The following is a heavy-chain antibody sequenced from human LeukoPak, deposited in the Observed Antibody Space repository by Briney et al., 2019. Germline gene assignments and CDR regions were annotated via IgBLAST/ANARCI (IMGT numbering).Heavy chain of an antibody. CDR1: GYTFTSYD. J-gene: IGHJ5*02. V-gene: IGHV1-46*01. D-gene: IGHD4-17*01. CDR2: INPSGGST. Sequence: RASVKVSCKASGYTFTSYDINWVRQATGQGLEWMGIINPSGGSTSYAQKFQGRVTMTRDTSTSTAYMELSSLRSEDTAVYYCARDWSRMTTVTTRLVWFDPWGQGTLVTVSS. CDR3: ARDWSRMTTVTTRLVWFDP.